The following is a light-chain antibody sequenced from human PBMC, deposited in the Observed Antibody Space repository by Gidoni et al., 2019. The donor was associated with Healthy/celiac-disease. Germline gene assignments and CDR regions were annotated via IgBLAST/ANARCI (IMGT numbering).Light chain of an antibody. Sequence: EIVLTQSPATLSLSPGERATLSCRASQSVSSYLAWYPQKPGQAPRLLIYDASNRATGIPARFSGSGSGTDFTLTISSLEPEDFAVYYCQQRSNFTFGGGTKVEIK. CDR1: QSVSSY. V-gene: IGKV3-11*01. CDR2: DAS. CDR3: QQRSNFT. J-gene: IGKJ4*01.